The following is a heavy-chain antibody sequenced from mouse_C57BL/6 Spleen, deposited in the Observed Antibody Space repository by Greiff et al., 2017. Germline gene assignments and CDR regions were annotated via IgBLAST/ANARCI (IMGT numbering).Heavy chain of an antibody. D-gene: IGHD3-3*01. V-gene: IGHV1-69*01. CDR2: IGTSDSYT. CDR3: ARSRAGPGYFDY. J-gene: IGHJ2*01. CDR1: GYTFTSYW. Sequence: VQLQQPGAELVMPGASVKLSCKASGYTFTSYWMSWVKQRPGQGLEWIGEIGTSDSYTYYNEKFKGQSTLTVDKSSSTAYMQRSSLTSEDAEVYDCARSRAGPGYFDYWGQGTTRTVSS.